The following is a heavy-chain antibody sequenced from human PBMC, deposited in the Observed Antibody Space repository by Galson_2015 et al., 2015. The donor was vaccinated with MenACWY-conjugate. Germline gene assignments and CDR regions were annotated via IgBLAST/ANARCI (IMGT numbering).Heavy chain of an antibody. V-gene: IGHV1-3*01. J-gene: IGHJ4*02. D-gene: IGHD1/OR15-1a*01. CDR2: INAGNGNT. Sequence: SVKVSCKASGYTFTSYAMHWVRQAPGQRLEWMGWINAGNGNTKYSQKFQGRVTITRDTSASTAYMELSSLRSEDTAVYYCARVIVSKGWNRHFDYWGQGTLVTVSS. CDR3: ARVIVSKGWNRHFDY. CDR1: GYTFTSYA.